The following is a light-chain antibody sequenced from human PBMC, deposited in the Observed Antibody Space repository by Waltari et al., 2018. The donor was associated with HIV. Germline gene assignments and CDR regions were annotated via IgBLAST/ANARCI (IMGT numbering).Light chain of an antibody. CDR2: EVS. J-gene: IGLJ1*01. CDR3: SSYTSSTPYV. V-gene: IGLV2-14*01. CDR1: SSHVGGYAF. Sequence: QSALTQPASVSGSPGQSLTISCTGTSSHVGGYAFFPWYQLYPGKAPKLMISEVSNRPSGVSNRFSGSKSGNTASLTISGLQAEDEADYYCSSYTSSTPYVFGTGTKVTVL.